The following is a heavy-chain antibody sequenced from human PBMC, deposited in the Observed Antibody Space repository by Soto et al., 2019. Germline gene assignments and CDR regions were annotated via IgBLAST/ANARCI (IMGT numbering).Heavy chain of an antibody. CDR1: GFSFSSYS. D-gene: IGHD6-13*01. Sequence: EVQLVESGGGLVKPGGSLRLSCAGSGFSFSSYSMDWVRQAPGKGLEWVSAIGVASSYIYYADSVKGRFTISSDNTKNSLLLQINGLRAEDTAVYYCARAGTAAGTAAGSTYFDYWGQGTLVSVSS. CDR3: ARAGTAAGTAAGSTYFDY. CDR2: IGVASSYI. V-gene: IGHV3-21*01. J-gene: IGHJ4*02.